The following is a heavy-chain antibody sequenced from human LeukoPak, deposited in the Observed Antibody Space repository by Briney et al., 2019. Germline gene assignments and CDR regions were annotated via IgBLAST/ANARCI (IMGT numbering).Heavy chain of an antibody. CDR3: ASSPPYSSSWYYFDY. D-gene: IGHD6-13*01. J-gene: IGHJ4*02. V-gene: IGHV1-46*01. Sequence: ASVKVSCKAPGYTFTSYYMHWVRQAPGQGLEWMGIINPSGGSTSYAQKFQGRVTVTRDTSTSTVYMELSSLRSEDTAVYYCASSPPYSSSWYYFDYWGQGTLVTVSS. CDR1: GYTFTSYY. CDR2: INPSGGST.